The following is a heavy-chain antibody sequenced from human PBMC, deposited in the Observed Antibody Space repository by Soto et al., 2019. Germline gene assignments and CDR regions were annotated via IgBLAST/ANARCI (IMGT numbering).Heavy chain of an antibody. CDR2: IKQDGSEK. CDR1: GFTFSSYW. Sequence: GGSLRLSCAASGFTFSSYWMSWVRQAPGKGLEWVANIKQDGSEKYYVDSVKGRFTISRDNAKNSLYLQMNSLRAEDTAVYYCARAGSIYFEWSRIAAAGPTNWYFDLWGRGTLVTVSS. CDR3: ARAGSIYFEWSRIAAAGPTNWYFDL. V-gene: IGHV3-7*05. D-gene: IGHD6-13*01. J-gene: IGHJ2*01.